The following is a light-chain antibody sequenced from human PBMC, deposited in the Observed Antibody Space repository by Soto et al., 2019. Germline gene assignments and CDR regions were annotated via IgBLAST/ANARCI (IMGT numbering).Light chain of an antibody. CDR3: QQYDKSPLT. Sequence: EIVLTQSPGTLSLSPGERATLSCRASQSVSNSHLAWHQQKPGQAPRLLIFGASSRAAGIPDRFSGSGSGTDFTLTISRLEPEDYAVYYCQQYDKSPLTFGGGTKVDI. J-gene: IGKJ4*01. V-gene: IGKV3-20*01. CDR2: GAS. CDR1: QSVSNSH.